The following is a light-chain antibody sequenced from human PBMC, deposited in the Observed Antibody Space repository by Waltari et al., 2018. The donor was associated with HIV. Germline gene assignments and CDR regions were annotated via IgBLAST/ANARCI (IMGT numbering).Light chain of an antibody. V-gene: IGKV1-27*01. CDR1: QNIGSF. Sequence: TQSPSSLSAFVGDGVTITCRASQNIGSFLAWYQQKPGRPPKVLISDASILQSGVPSRFSGSGSGTDFALTISSLQSEDVATYFCQNYDSVPLTFGGGTNVEI. CDR2: DAS. CDR3: QNYDSVPLT. J-gene: IGKJ4*01.